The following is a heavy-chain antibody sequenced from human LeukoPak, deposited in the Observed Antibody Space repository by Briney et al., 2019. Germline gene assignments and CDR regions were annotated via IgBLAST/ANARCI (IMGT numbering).Heavy chain of an antibody. CDR2: IYYSGST. J-gene: IGHJ4*02. CDR3: ARHETQRGMATILIDY. CDR1: GGSISSGGYY. V-gene: IGHV4-31*03. Sequence: PSETLSLTCTVSGGSISSGGYYWSWIRQHPGKGLEWIGYIYYSGSTYYNPSLKSRVTISVDTSKNQFSLKLSSVTAADTAVYYCARHETQRGMATILIDYWGQGTLVTVSS. D-gene: IGHD5-12*01.